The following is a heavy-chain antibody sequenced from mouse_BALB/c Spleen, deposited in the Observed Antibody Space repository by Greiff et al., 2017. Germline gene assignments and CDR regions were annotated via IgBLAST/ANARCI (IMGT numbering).Heavy chain of an antibody. D-gene: IGHD2-3*01. CDR3: ARNRGWTTWFAY. V-gene: IGHV2-4-1*01. CDR2: IWSGGST. J-gene: IGHJ3*01. Sequence: VQLQQSGPGLVQPSQCLSITCTVSGFSLTSYGVHWVRQSPGKGLEWLGVIWSGGSTDYNAAFISRLSISKDNSKSQVFFKMNSLQADDTAIYYCARNRGWTTWFAYWGQGTLVTVSA. CDR1: GFSLTSYG.